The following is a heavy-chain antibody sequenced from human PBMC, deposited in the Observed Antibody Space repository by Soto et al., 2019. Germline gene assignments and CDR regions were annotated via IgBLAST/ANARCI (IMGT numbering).Heavy chain of an antibody. CDR2: IYYSGST. J-gene: IGHJ6*02. CDR3: ARAFGVVTAYYYYYYGMDV. D-gene: IGHD3-3*01. CDR1: GGSISSGGYY. Sequence: QVQLQESGPGLVKPSQTLSLTCTVSGGSISSGGYYWSWIRQHPGKGLEWIGYIYYSGSTYYNPSLKSRVTISVDTSKNQFSLKLSSVTAADTAVYYCARAFGVVTAYYYYYYGMDVWGQGTTVTVSS. V-gene: IGHV4-31*03.